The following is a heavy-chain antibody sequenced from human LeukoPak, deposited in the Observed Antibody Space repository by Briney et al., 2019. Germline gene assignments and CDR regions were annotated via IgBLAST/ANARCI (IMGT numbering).Heavy chain of an antibody. CDR3: AKDRGYGSGSYSGMYYFDY. D-gene: IGHD3-10*01. Sequence: GGSLRLSCAGSGXTFSSYAMSWVRQAPGKGLEWVSTISGSSVATYYADSVKGRFTISRDNSKNTLSLQMNSLRAEDTAVYYCAKDRGYGSGSYSGMYYFDYWGQGTLVTVSS. J-gene: IGHJ4*02. CDR2: ISGSSVAT. CDR1: GXTFSSYA. V-gene: IGHV3-23*01.